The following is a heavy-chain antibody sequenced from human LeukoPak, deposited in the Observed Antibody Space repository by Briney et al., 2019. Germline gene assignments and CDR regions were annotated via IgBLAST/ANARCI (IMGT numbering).Heavy chain of an antibody. CDR2: ISSSSSYI. Sequence: GGSLRLSCAASGFTFSSYSMNWVRQAPGKRLEWVSSISSSSSYIYYADSVKGRFTISRDNAKNSLYLQMNSLRAEDTAVYYCARDAAPRYSSSPSNFDYWGQGTLVTVSS. CDR1: GFTFSSYS. CDR3: ARDAAPRYSSSPSNFDY. D-gene: IGHD6-6*01. J-gene: IGHJ4*02. V-gene: IGHV3-21*01.